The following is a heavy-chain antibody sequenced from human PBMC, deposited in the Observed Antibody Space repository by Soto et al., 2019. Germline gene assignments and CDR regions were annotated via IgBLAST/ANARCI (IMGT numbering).Heavy chain of an antibody. CDR1: GYTFTNYG. J-gene: IGHJ6*03. CDR3: ARVRQLVGYFYYSMDV. CDR2: ISAYNGNT. D-gene: IGHD6-6*01. Sequence: QVPLLQSGAEVKKPGASVKVSCKASGYTFTNYGITWVRQAPGQGLEWMGWISAYNGNTHYTQRLQGRVTMTTDTSTSTAYMELRGLTSDATAVYYWARVRQLVGYFYYSMDVWGKGTTVTVSS. V-gene: IGHV1-18*01.